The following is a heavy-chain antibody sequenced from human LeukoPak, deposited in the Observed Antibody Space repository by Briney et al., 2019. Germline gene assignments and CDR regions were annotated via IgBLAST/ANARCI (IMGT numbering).Heavy chain of an antibody. V-gene: IGHV3-11*06. Sequence: PGGSLRLSCVASGFTFSDYYMSWIRQAPGKGLEWASYISSSSIYTNYADSVKGRFTISRDNAKNSLYLQMNSLRAEDTAVYYCARGIAAAGTVPFDYWGQGTLVTVSS. CDR3: ARGIAAAGTVPFDY. CDR1: GFTFSDYY. D-gene: IGHD6-13*01. J-gene: IGHJ4*02. CDR2: ISSSSIYT.